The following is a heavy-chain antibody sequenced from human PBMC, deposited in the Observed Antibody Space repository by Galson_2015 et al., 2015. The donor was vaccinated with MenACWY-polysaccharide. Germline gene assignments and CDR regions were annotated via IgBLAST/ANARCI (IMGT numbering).Heavy chain of an antibody. CDR2: IIPIFGTA. CDR1: GGTFRSYA. V-gene: IGHV1-69*06. CDR3: ARGIVRDYYYYMDV. D-gene: IGHD1-26*01. J-gene: IGHJ6*03. Sequence: SVKVSCKASGGTFRSYALSWVRQAPGQGLEWMGGIIPIFGTANYGQKFQGRVTITADKSTSTAYMELGSLRSEDTAVYYCARGIVRDYYYYMDVWGKGTTVTVSS.